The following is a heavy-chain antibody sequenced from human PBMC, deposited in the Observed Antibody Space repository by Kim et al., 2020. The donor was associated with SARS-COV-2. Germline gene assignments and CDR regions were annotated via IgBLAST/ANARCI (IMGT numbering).Heavy chain of an antibody. J-gene: IGHJ6*02. V-gene: IGHV5-51*01. D-gene: IGHD3-10*01. CDR1: GYSFTNYW. CDR3: ARDGLGNSRMDV. Sequence: GESLKISCKGSGYSFTNYWIDWVRQMPGKGLEWMGIIYPGDSDTRYSPSFQGQVTMSVDKSINTAYLQWSSLKASDSAMYYCARDGLGNSRMDVWGQGTTVTVSS. CDR2: IYPGDSDT.